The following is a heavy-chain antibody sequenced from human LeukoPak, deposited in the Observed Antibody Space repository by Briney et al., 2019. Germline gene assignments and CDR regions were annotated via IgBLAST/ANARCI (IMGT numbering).Heavy chain of an antibody. CDR1: GYTFTDYY. CDR3: AREFRTTAWSYDAFDL. D-gene: IGHD1-1*01. Sequence: ASVKVSCKASGYTFTDYYIHWVRQAPGQGLEWVGWINPTSGGTNYAQKFRDRVTMTRDTSNNSSYMDVSRLRSDDTAVYYCAREFRTTAWSYDAFDLWGQGTMVTVSS. V-gene: IGHV1-2*02. J-gene: IGHJ3*01. CDR2: INPTSGGT.